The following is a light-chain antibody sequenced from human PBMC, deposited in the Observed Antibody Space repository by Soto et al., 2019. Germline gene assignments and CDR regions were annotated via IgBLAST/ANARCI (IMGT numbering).Light chain of an antibody. V-gene: IGKV3-11*01. Sequence: EIVMTQSPATLSLSPGERATLSCRASQSVNSNLAWYQQKAAQAPRLLIYGTSTRATGIPARFSGSGSGTDFTLTISSLEPEDFAVYYCQQRSNWPPITFGQGTRLEI. J-gene: IGKJ5*01. CDR1: QSVNSN. CDR2: GTS. CDR3: QQRSNWPPIT.